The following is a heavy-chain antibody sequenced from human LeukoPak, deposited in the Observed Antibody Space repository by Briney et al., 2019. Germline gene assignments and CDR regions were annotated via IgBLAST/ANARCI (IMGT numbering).Heavy chain of an antibody. CDR1: GGSFSTNY. J-gene: IGHJ4*02. CDR2: IYYTGST. Sequence: SETLSLTCTVSGGSFSTNYWSWIRQPPGRGLEWIGYIYYTGSTNHNPSLKSRVTISVDTSKNQFSLKLTSVTAADTAVYYCARDDREGSGFNYWGQGTLVTVSS. V-gene: IGHV4-59*01. CDR3: ARDDREGSGFNY. D-gene: IGHD3-10*01.